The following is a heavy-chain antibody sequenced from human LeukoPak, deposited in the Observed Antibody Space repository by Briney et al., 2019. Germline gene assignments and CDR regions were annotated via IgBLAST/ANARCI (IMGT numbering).Heavy chain of an antibody. Sequence: SETLSLTCTVSGGSISSSSYYWGWIRQPPGKGLECIGTIYYSGSTYYNPSLKSRVTISVDTSKNQFSLKLSSVTAADTAVYYCARDRGSGWSTEIDYWGQGTLVTVSS. J-gene: IGHJ4*02. CDR3: ARDRGSGWSTEIDY. CDR2: IYYSGST. V-gene: IGHV4-39*07. D-gene: IGHD6-19*01. CDR1: GGSISSSSYY.